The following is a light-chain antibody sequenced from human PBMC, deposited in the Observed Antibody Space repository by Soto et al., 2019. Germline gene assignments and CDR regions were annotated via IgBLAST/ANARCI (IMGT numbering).Light chain of an antibody. J-gene: IGLJ2*01. Sequence: QSVLTQPPSVSAAPGQKVTISCSGSSSNSGNNYVSWYQQVPGTVPRLLIYDNNKRPSGTPYRFSGSKSGTSATLGITGLQTGDEADYFCGTWDTSLNAGVFGGGTKLTVL. CDR2: DNN. V-gene: IGLV1-51*01. CDR3: GTWDTSLNAGV. CDR1: SSNSGNNY.